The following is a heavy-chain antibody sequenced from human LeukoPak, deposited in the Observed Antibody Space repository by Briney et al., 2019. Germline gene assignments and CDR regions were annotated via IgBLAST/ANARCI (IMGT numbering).Heavy chain of an antibody. V-gene: IGHV3-33*06. CDR1: GFTFSSYG. Sequence: GGSLRLSRAASGFTFSSYGMHWVRQAPGKGLEWVAVIWYDGSNKYYADSVKGRFTISRDNPKNTLYLQMNSLRAEDTAVYYCAKAPSSLAPAFDHWGQGTPV. CDR3: AKAPSSLAPAFDH. J-gene: IGHJ4*02. D-gene: IGHD6-13*01. CDR2: IWYDGSNK.